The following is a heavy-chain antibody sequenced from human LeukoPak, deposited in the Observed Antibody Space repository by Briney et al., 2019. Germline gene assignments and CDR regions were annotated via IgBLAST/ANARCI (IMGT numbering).Heavy chain of an antibody. V-gene: IGHV3-66*01. CDR1: GFTVSLNY. D-gene: IGHD3-9*01. CDR3: ARMNILSGSDAFDL. J-gene: IGHJ3*01. Sequence: PGGSLRLSCEVSGFTVSLNYMSWVRQTPGKGLECVSVIYSGGTTYYSEYLKDRFVLSRDTSKNRLILEASSRRVDDTGLYYCARMNILSGSDAFDLWGQGTMVTVSS. CDR2: IYSGGTT.